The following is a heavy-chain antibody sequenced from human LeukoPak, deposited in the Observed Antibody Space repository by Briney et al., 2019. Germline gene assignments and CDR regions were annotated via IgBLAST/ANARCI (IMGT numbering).Heavy chain of an antibody. CDR1: GYTFTGYY. D-gene: IGHD2-15*01. V-gene: IGHV1-2*02. J-gene: IGHJ6*02. Sequence: ASVKVSCKASGYTFTGYYMHWVRQAPGQGLEWMGWINPNSGGTNYAQKFQGRVTMTRDTSISTAYMELSSLRSEDTAVYYCARDGGYCSGGSCYLRRSYYYYGMDVWGQGTTVTVSS. CDR2: INPNSGGT. CDR3: ARDGGYCSGGSCYLRRSYYYYGMDV.